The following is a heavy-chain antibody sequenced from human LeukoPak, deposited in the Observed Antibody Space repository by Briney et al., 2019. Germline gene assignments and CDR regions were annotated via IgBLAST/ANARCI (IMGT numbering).Heavy chain of an antibody. Sequence: PGGSLRLSSAASGFTLSSYALSWVRQAPGKGLDWVSALSAGGGSTYYADSVKSRFTISRDNPKNTLYLQMNSLRAEDTAVYYCARDEYGDYGCDRWGQGTLVTVSS. CDR1: GFTLSSYA. D-gene: IGHD4-17*01. J-gene: IGHJ5*02. V-gene: IGHV3-23*01. CDR2: LSAGGGST. CDR3: ARDEYGDYGCDR.